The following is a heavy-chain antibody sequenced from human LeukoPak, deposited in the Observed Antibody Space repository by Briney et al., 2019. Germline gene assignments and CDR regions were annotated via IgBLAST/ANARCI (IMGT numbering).Heavy chain of an antibody. CDR1: GLTFISYV. Sequence: SSVKVSCKASGLTFISYVFTWVRQAPGQGLEWMGWITAYVGHTDYAQKLQGRVTLTTDTSTSTAYMEVRSLRSDDTAVYFCARARVASHPFYYCAMDVWGQGTTVTASS. D-gene: IGHD5-12*01. CDR2: ITAYVGHT. CDR3: ARARVASHPFYYCAMDV. J-gene: IGHJ6*02. V-gene: IGHV1-18*01.